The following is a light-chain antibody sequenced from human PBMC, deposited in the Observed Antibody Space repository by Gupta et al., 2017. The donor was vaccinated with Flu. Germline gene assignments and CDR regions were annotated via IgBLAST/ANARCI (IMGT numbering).Light chain of an antibody. J-gene: IGLJ3*02. Sequence: QSVLTQPPSVSGAPGLRVTISCTGSGSNFGAGFDVHWYRQVPGTAPKLLIYTNINRPSGVPGRFSGSRSGTAASLSITGLQSDDEATYYCQSYDSRLSSWVFGGGTKLTVL. CDR1: GSNFGAGFD. V-gene: IGLV1-40*01. CDR2: TNI. CDR3: QSYDSRLSSWV.